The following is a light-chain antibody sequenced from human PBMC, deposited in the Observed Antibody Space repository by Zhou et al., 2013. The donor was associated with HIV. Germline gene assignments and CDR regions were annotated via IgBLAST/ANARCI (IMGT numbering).Light chain of an antibody. Sequence: DIQMTQSPSFLSASVGDRVTITCRASQSISRYLNWYQQKPGKAPKLLMYAASSLQSGVPSRFSGSGSGTDFTLTISSLQPEDFGTYYCQCGYSTVTFGRRDQGGDQT. V-gene: IGKV1-39*02. CDR2: AAS. CDR1: QSISRY. J-gene: IGKJ4*01. CDR3: QCGYSTVT.